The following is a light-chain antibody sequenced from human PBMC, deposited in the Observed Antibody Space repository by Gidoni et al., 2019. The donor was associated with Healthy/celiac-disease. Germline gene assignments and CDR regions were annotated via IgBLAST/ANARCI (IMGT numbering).Light chain of an antibody. Sequence: QSAPTQPASVSGSPGQSITISCTGTSSDVGSYNLVSWYQQHPGKAPKLMIYEGSKRPSGVSNRFSGSKSGNTASLTISGLQAEDEADYYCCSYAGSPPYVFGTGTKVTVL. CDR3: CSYAGSPPYV. CDR1: SSDVGSYNL. V-gene: IGLV2-23*01. CDR2: EGS. J-gene: IGLJ1*01.